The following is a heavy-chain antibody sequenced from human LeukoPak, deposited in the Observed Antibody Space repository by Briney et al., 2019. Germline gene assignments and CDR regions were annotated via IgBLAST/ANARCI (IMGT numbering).Heavy chain of an antibody. CDR2: ISSSSSYI. V-gene: IGHV3-21*01. J-gene: IGHJ4*02. D-gene: IGHD6-19*01. CDR1: GFTFSSYS. CDR3: ARARYSSGWYGLDY. Sequence: PGGSLRLSCAASGFTFSSYSMNWVRQAPGKGLEWVSSISSSSSYIYYADSVKGRFTISRDNAKNSLYLQMNSLRAEDTAVYYCARARYSSGWYGLDYWGQGTLVTVSS.